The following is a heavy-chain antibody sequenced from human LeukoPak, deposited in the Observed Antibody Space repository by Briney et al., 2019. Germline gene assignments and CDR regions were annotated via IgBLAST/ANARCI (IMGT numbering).Heavy chain of an antibody. CDR3: AKEAVVVRAAISYYYYGMDV. CDR1: GFTFSIYG. Sequence: GRCLRLSCAASGFTFSIYGMHWVRQAPGKGLVWVAVISYDGSNKYYTDSVKGRFTISRDNSKNTLYLQMNSLRAEETAVYYCAKEAVVVRAAISYYYYGMDVWGQGTTVTVSS. V-gene: IGHV3-30*18. J-gene: IGHJ6*02. D-gene: IGHD2-2*02. CDR2: ISYDGSNK.